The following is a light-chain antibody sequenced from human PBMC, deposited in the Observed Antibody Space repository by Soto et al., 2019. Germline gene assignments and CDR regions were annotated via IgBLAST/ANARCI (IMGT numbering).Light chain of an antibody. V-gene: IGKV3-20*01. J-gene: IGKJ2*02. CDR2: GAS. CDR1: QTFSSGY. Sequence: ETVLTQSPSTLSLSPGERATLSCRASQTFSSGYLAWYQQKPGQAPRLLIYGASRRATGIADRFSGSGSGTEYTLTISRREPEDSAVYYCQEYGSSRPWTFGQGTKLEIK. CDR3: QEYGSSRPWT.